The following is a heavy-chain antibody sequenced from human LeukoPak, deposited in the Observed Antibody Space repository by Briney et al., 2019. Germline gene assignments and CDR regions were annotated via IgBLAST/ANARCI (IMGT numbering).Heavy chain of an antibody. D-gene: IGHD6-13*01. CDR2: ISGRGGST. V-gene: IGHV3-23*01. J-gene: IGHJ4*02. CDR1: GFTFSSYA. CDR3: AKDTAAAGLMTR. Sequence: QTGGSLRLSCSASGFTFSSYAMSWVRQAPGKGLEGVSAISGRGGSTYYADSVKVRLTISRDNSKTTLYLQMNSLRAEDTAVYYCAKDTAAAGLMTRWGQGTLVTVSS.